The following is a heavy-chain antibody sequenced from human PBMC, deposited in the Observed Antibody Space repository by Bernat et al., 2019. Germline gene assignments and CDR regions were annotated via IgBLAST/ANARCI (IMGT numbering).Heavy chain of an antibody. D-gene: IGHD3-22*01. J-gene: IGHJ4*02. CDR3: ARGGITMIVVVIPPDS. V-gene: IGHV3-30-3*01. CDR2: ISYDGSKK. Sequence: QVQLVESGGGVVQPGRSLRLSCAASGFTFSSYAMHWVRQAPGKGLEWVAVISYDGSKKYYADSVKCRFTISRANSKNSLYLQMNSLRAEDTAVYYCARGGITMIVVVIPPDSWGQGTLVTVSS. CDR1: GFTFSSYA.